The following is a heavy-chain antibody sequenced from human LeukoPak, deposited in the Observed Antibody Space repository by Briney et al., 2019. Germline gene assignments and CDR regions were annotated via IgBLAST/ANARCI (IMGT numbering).Heavy chain of an antibody. J-gene: IGHJ4*02. D-gene: IGHD1-7*01. CDR2: TSGSGGST. V-gene: IGHV3-23*01. Sequence: GGSLRLSCAASGFTFSSYAMSWVRQAPGKGLEWVSVTSGSGGSTYYADSVKGRFTISRDNSKNTLYLQMNSLRAEDTAVYYCARSGTTGDFDYWGQGTLVTVSS. CDR1: GFTFSSYA. CDR3: ARSGTTGDFDY.